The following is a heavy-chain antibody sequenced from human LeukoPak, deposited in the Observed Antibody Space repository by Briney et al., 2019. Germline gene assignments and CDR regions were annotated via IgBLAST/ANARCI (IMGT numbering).Heavy chain of an antibody. CDR1: GFDFSTFA. D-gene: IGHD3-22*01. V-gene: IGHV3-23*01. CDR2: ISGSGGST. J-gene: IGHJ4*02. Sequence: GGSLRLSCAASGFDFSTFAINWVRQAPGKGLEWVSAISGSGGSTYYADSVKGRFTISRDNSKNTLYLQMNSLRAEDTAVYYCAKDLYTGYYYDSSVPRGVFDYWGQGTLVTVSS. CDR3: AKDLYTGYYYDSSVPRGVFDY.